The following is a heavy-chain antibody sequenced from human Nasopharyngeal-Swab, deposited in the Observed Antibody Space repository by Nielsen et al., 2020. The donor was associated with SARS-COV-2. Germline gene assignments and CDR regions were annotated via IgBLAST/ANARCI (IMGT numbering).Heavy chain of an antibody. V-gene: IGHV3-21*01. J-gene: IGHJ6*02. CDR2: ISSAGSYI. CDR3: AREDGLDV. CDR1: GFIFSSYT. Sequence: GGSLRLSCAASGFIFSSYTMNWVRQAPGKGLEWVSSISSAGSYIYYADSVKSRFTISRDNALYLEMKSLRVEDTGVYYCAREDGLDVWGQGTTVAVSS.